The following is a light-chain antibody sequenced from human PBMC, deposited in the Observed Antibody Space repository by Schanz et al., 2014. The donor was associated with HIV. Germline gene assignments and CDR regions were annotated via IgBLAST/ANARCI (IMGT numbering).Light chain of an antibody. CDR1: QSVSSNY. CDR2: GAS. CDR3: QQYNDWPPMYT. Sequence: EIVLTQSPGTLSLSPGERATLSCRASQSVSSNYLTWYQQKPGQAPRLLIYGASSRATGIPDRFSGSGSGTDFTLTISSLQSEDFAVYYCQQYNDWPPMYTFGQGTKVEIK. J-gene: IGKJ2*01. V-gene: IGKV3-20*01.